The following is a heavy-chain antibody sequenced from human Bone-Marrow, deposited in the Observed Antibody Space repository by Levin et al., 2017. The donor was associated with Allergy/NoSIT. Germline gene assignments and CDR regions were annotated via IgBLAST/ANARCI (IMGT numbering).Heavy chain of an antibody. CDR2: VRSKINRYAT. V-gene: IGHV3-73*01. CDR1: GITFSAST. J-gene: IGHJ6*01. CDR3: ARSPSDRDGDYYNGLDV. Sequence: PGGSLRLSCAASGITFSASTLHWVRQAPGKGLEWIGRVRSKINRYATIYPASVKGRSIMSRDDSKNTTYLQMTSLKAADTALSICARSPSDRDGDYYNGLDVWGQGTAVIVA. D-gene: IGHD4-17*01.